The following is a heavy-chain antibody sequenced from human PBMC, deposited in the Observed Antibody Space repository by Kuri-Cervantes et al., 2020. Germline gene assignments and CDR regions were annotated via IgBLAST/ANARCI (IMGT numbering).Heavy chain of an antibody. CDR1: GFTVSSNY. CDR3: ARLTYYSGSGSYYNDPYGMDV. V-gene: IGHV3-66*01. J-gene: IGHJ6*02. D-gene: IGHD3-10*01. CDR2: IYSGGST. Sequence: GESLKISCAASGFTVSSNYMSWVRQAPGKGLEWVSVIYSGGSTYYADSVKGRFTISRDNSKNTLYLQMNSLRAEDTAVYYCARLTYYSGSGSYYNDPYGMDVWGQGTTVTVSS.